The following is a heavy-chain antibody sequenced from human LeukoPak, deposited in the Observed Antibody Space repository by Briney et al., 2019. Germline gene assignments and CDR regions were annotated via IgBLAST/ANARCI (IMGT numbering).Heavy chain of an antibody. Sequence: GGSLRLSCAAYGFTFSSYAMSWVRQAPGKGLEWVSTISGSGGSAYYADSVKGRFTISRDNSKNTLYLQMNSLRAEDTAVYYCAKRGSGIYNYFDYWGQGTLVTVSS. CDR1: GFTFSSYA. CDR3: AKRGSGIYNYFDY. J-gene: IGHJ4*02. CDR2: ISGSGGSA. V-gene: IGHV3-23*01. D-gene: IGHD3-10*01.